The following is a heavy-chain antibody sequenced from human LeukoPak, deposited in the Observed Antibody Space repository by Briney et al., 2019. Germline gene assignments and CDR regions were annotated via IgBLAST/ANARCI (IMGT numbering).Heavy chain of an antibody. V-gene: IGHV4-34*01. CDR1: GGFFSGYY. J-gene: IGHJ4*02. CDR3: ARGSLLRYFDWLWDY. CDR2: INHSGST. D-gene: IGHD3-9*01. Sequence: SETLSLTCAVYGGFFSGYYWSWIRQPPGKGLEWIGEINHSGSTNYNPSLKSRVTISVDTSKNQFSLKLSSVTAADTAVYYCARGSLLRYFDWLWDYWGQGTLVTVSS.